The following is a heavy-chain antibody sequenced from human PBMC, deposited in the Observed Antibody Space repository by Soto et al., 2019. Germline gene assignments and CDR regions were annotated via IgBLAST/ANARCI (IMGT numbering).Heavy chain of an antibody. Sequence: GGSLRLSCAASGFTFSSYAMTWVRQAPGKGLEWVSVTSGSGGSTDRADSVKGRFTISRDNSKNTLYLHMDSLRAEDTGMYYCARVSGYSSCWPDNWGQGTLVTVSS. D-gene: IGHD6-19*01. CDR1: GFTFSSYA. CDR2: TSGSGGST. V-gene: IGHV3-23*01. CDR3: ARVSGYSSCWPDN. J-gene: IGHJ4*02.